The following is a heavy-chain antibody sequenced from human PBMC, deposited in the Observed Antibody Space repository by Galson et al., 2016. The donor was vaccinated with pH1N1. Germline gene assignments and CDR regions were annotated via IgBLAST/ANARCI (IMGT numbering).Heavy chain of an antibody. Sequence: SVKVSCKASGGNFNSHGFSWVRQAPGQGLEWMGRIIPILGTTNYAQRFQGKVTISADESTNTAYMELNSLRTEDTALYYCAREDYYDVDLSDWYFVLLSRGTLVTVSS. CDR3: AREDYYDVDLSDWYFVL. D-gene: IGHD3-22*01. J-gene: IGHJ2*01. CDR2: IIPILGTT. CDR1: GGNFNSHG. V-gene: IGHV1-69*13.